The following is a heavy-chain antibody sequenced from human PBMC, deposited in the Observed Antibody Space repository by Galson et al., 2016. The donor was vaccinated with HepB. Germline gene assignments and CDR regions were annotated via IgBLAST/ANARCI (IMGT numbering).Heavy chain of an antibody. CDR3: ARCCGGDCHDACDI. V-gene: IGHV5-51*01. Sequence: QSGAEVKKPGESLKISCKGSGYSYTKYWIGWVRQMPGKGLELMGIIYPGDSDTTYSPSFQGQVTISADKSINTAYLQWSSLRASDTAMYYCARCCGGDCHDACDIWGQGTMVTVSS. D-gene: IGHD2-21*02. J-gene: IGHJ3*02. CDR2: IYPGDSDT. CDR1: GYSYTKYW.